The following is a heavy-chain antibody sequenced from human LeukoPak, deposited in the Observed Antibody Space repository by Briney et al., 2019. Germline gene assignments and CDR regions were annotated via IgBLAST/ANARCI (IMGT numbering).Heavy chain of an antibody. CDR3: ARQNRERITIFGVVIPYYFDY. D-gene: IGHD3-3*01. J-gene: IGHJ4*02. CDR1: GGSISSSSYY. CDR2: IYYSGST. Sequence: SETLSLTCTVSGGSISSSSYYWGWIRQPPGKGLEWIGSIYYSGSTYYNPSLKSRVTISVDTSKNQFSLKLSSVTAADTAVYYCARQNRERITIFGVVIPYYFDYWGQGTLVTVSS. V-gene: IGHV4-39*01.